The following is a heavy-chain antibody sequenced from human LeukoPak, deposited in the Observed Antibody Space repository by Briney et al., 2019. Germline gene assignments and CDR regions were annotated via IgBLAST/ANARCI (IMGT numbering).Heavy chain of an antibody. Sequence: ASVKVSFKASGYTFTSYDINWVRQATGQGLEWMGWMNPNSGNTGYAQKFQGRVTITRNTSISTAYMELSSLRSEDTAVYYCASSNGDYRTEGAFDNWGQGTMVTVSS. V-gene: IGHV1-8*03. D-gene: IGHD4-17*01. CDR2: MNPNSGNT. CDR1: GYTFTSYD. J-gene: IGHJ3*02. CDR3: ASSNGDYRTEGAFDN.